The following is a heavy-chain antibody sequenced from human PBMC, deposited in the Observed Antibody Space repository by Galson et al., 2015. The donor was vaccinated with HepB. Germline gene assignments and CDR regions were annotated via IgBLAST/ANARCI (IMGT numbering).Heavy chain of an antibody. Sequence: SLRLSCAASGFTFSSYSMNWVRQAPGKGLEWVSYISSSSSTIYYADSVKGRFTISRDNAKNSLYLQMNSLRDEDTAVYYCARDSYPSYNYWAQIGFGYWGQGTLVTVSS. CDR2: ISSSSSTI. D-gene: IGHD5-24*01. J-gene: IGHJ4*02. V-gene: IGHV3-48*02. CDR3: ARDSYPSYNYWAQIGFGY. CDR1: GFTFSSYS.